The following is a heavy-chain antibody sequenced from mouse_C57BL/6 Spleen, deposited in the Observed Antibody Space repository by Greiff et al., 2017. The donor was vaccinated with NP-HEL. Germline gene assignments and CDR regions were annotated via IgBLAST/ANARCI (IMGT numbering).Heavy chain of an antibody. Sequence: QVQLQQSDAELVKPGASVKISCKVSGYTFTDHTIHWMKQRPEQGLEWIGYIYPRDGSTKYNEKFKGKATLTADKSSSTAYLQLNSLTSEDAAVYFCARELRYLNWYFDVWGTGTTVTVSS. V-gene: IGHV1-78*01. J-gene: IGHJ1*03. D-gene: IGHD1-1*01. CDR1: GYTFTDHT. CDR3: ARELRYLNWYFDV. CDR2: IYPRDGST.